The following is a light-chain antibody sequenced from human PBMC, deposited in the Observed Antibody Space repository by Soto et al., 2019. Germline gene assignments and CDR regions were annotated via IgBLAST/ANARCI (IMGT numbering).Light chain of an antibody. V-gene: IGKV1-39*01. CDR3: QQSYSTLYT. J-gene: IGKJ2*01. CDR1: QSISSY. Sequence: DIQMTQSPSSLSASVGDRVTITCRASQSISSYLNWYQQKPGKAPQLLIYAASSLQSGVPSRFSGSGSWTDFTLTISSLQPEDFATYYCQQSYSTLYTFGQGTKLEIK. CDR2: AAS.